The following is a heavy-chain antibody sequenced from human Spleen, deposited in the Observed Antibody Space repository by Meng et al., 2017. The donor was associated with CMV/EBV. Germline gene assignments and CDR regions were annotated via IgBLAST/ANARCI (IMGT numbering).Heavy chain of an antibody. CDR2: ISSSSSYI. J-gene: IGHJ3*02. CDR1: GFTFSSYS. V-gene: IGHV3-21*01. D-gene: IGHD3-10*01. CDR3: ARDTPTSITMDAFDI. Sequence: GESLKISCAASGFTFSSYSMNWVRQAPGKGLEWVSSISSSSSYIYYADSVKGRFTISRDNAKNSLYLQMNSLRAEDTAVYYCARDTPTSITMDAFDIWGQGTMVTVSS.